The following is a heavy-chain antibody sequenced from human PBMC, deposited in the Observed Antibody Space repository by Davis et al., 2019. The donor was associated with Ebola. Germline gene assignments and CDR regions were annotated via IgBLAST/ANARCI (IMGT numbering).Heavy chain of an antibody. J-gene: IGHJ6*02. D-gene: IGHD4-11*01. CDR2: IIPIFGTA. Sequence: SVKVSCKASGGTFSSYAISWVRQAPGQGLEWMGGIIPIFGTANYAQKFQGRVTITADKSTSTAYMELSSLRSEDTAVYYCARDRGSNYYYYGMDVWGQGTTVTVSS. CDR3: ARDRGSNYYYYGMDV. CDR1: GGTFSSYA. V-gene: IGHV1-69*06.